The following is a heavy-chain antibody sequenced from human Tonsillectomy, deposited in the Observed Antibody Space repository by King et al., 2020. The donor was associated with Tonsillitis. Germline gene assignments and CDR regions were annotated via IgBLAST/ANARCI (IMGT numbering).Heavy chain of an antibody. J-gene: IGHJ4*02. CDR3: VGVFFYGSEAYPFDY. D-gene: IGHD3-10*01. CDR2: IWYDGSNK. Sequence: VQLVESGGGVVQPGRSLRLSCTVSGFTFSNYVMHWVRPAPGKGLEWVAIIWYDGSNKNYADSVRGRFTISRDNSKNTLYLQMNSLRAEDTAVYYCVGVFFYGSEAYPFDYWGQGTLVTVSS. V-gene: IGHV3-33*08. CDR1: GFTFSNYV.